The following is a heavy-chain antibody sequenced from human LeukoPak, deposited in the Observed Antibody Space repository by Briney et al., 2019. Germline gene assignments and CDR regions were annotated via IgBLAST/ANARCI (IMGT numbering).Heavy chain of an antibody. CDR3: AKDSLRSYDILTGYYPAPDY. D-gene: IGHD3-9*01. CDR1: GFTFSSYA. J-gene: IGHJ4*02. CDR2: ISGSGGST. Sequence: GGSLRLSCAASGFTFSSYAMSWVRQAPGKGLEWVSAISGSGGSTYYADSVKGRFTISRGNSKNTLYLQMNSLRAEDTAVYYCAKDSLRSYDILTGYYPAPDYWGQGTLVTVSS. V-gene: IGHV3-23*01.